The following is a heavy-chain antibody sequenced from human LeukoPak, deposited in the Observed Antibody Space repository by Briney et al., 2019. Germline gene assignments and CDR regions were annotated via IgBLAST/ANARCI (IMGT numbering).Heavy chain of an antibody. J-gene: IGHJ4*02. V-gene: IGHV3-74*01. CDR2: INSDGSST. D-gene: IGHD3-10*01. CDR3: ARCGPGRSLIDY. CDR1: GFTFSSYW. Sequence: PGGSLRLSCAASGFTFSSYWMHWVRQAPGKGLVWVSRINSDGSSTSYADSVKGRFTISRDNAKNTLYLQMNSLRAEDTAVYYCARCGPGRSLIDYWGQGTLVTVSS.